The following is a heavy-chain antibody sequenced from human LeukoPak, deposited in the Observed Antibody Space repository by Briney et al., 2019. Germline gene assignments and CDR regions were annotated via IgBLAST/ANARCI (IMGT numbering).Heavy chain of an antibody. D-gene: IGHD1-26*01. CDR1: GGSISSYY. V-gene: IGHV4-4*07. Sequence: SETLSLICTVSGGSISSYYWSWIRQPAGKGLEWIGRIYTSGSTNYNPSLKSRVTMSVDTSKNQFSLKLSSVTAADTAVYYCAISPEWELRGGAAFDIWGQGTMVTVSS. J-gene: IGHJ3*02. CDR2: IYTSGST. CDR3: AISPEWELRGGAAFDI.